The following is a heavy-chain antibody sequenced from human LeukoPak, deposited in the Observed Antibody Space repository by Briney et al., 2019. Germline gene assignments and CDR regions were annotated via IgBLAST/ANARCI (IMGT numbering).Heavy chain of an antibody. Sequence: GGSLRLSCAASGFTFSSYEMNWVRQAPGKGLEWVSYISSSGSTIYYADSVKGRFTISRDNAKNSLYLQMNSLRAEDTAVYYCAGGHTVTTIYYYYYCGMDVWGQGTTVTVSS. V-gene: IGHV3-48*03. CDR1: GFTFSSYE. J-gene: IGHJ6*02. CDR2: ISSSGSTI. D-gene: IGHD4-17*01. CDR3: AGGHTVTTIYYYYYCGMDV.